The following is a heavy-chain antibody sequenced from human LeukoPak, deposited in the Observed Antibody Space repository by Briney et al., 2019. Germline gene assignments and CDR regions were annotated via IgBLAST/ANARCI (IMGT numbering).Heavy chain of an antibody. V-gene: IGHV1-69*06. CDR2: IIPIFGTA. D-gene: IGHD3-16*02. J-gene: IGHJ6*03. CDR3: AKGELSLPGQRSDYYYYYYMDV. Sequence: GASVKVSCKASGGTFSSYAISWVRQAPGQGLEWMGGIIPIFGTANYAQKFQGRVTITADKSTSTAYTELSSLRSEDTAVYYCAKGELSLPGQRSDYYYYYYMDVWGKGTTVTISS. CDR1: GGTFSSYA.